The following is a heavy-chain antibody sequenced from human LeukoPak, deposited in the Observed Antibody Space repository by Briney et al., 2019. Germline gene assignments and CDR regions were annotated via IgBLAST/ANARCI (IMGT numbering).Heavy chain of an antibody. D-gene: IGHD5-24*01. CDR1: GGSISSSNW. J-gene: IGHJ2*01. CDR3: ARGMDGYNSFWYFDL. CDR2: IYHSGST. Sequence: PSGTLSLTCAVSGGSISSSNWWSWVRQPPGKGLEWIGEIYHSGSTNYNPSLKSRVTISVDKSKNQFSLKLSSVTAADTAVYYCARGMDGYNSFWYFDLWGRGTLVTVSS. V-gene: IGHV4-4*02.